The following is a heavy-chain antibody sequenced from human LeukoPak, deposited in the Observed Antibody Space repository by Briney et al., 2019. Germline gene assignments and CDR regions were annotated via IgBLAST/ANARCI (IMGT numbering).Heavy chain of an antibody. D-gene: IGHD3-22*01. CDR3: ARRTRLDDSPQGWFDP. Sequence: SETLSLTCTVSGGSISSSSYYWGWIRQPPGKGLEWIGSIYYSGSTYYNPSLKSRVTISVDTSKNQFSLKLSSVTAADTAVYYCARRTRLDDSPQGWFDPWGQGTLVTVSS. CDR1: GGSISSSSYY. CDR2: IYYSGST. J-gene: IGHJ5*02. V-gene: IGHV4-39*01.